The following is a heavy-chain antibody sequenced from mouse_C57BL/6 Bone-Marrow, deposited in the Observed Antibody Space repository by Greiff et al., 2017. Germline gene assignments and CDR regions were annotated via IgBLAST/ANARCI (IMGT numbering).Heavy chain of an antibody. CDR2: INPNYGTT. J-gene: IGHJ4*01. Sequence: EVKLQESGPELVKPGASVKISCKASGYSFTDYNMNWVKQSNGKSLEWIGVINPNYGTTSYNQKFKGKATLTVDQSSSTAYMQLNSLTSEDSAVYYCARSTSGSSYGGGYWGQGTSVTVSS. V-gene: IGHV1-39*01. CDR1: GYSFTDYN. CDR3: ARSTSGSSYGGGY. D-gene: IGHD1-1*01.